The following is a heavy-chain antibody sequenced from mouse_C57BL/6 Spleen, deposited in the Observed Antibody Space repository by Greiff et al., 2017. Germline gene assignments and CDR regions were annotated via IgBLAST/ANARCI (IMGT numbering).Heavy chain of an antibody. D-gene: IGHD2-14*01. CDR3: TTGGTTVAFDY. Sequence: EVQLHQSGAELVRPGASVKLSCTASGFNIKDDYMHWVKQRPEQGLEWIGWIDPENGDTEYASKFQGKATITADTSSNTAYLQLSSLTSEDTAVYYCTTGGTTVAFDYWGQGTTLTVSS. CDR2: IDPENGDT. CDR1: GFNIKDDY. V-gene: IGHV14-4*01. J-gene: IGHJ2*01.